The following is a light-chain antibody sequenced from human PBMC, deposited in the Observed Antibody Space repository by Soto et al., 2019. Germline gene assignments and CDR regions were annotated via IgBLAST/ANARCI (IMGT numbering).Light chain of an antibody. CDR1: SSNIGSDT. J-gene: IGLJ2*01. CDR2: SYN. CDR3: AAWDDILNGLL. V-gene: IGLV1-44*01. Sequence: QSVLTQPPSASGTPGQRVIISCSGSSSNIGSDTVHWYQQIPGTAPKLLIYSYNNRPSGVPDRFSGSKSDTSASLAISGLQSEDEAEYYCAAWDDILNGLLFGGGTKLTVL.